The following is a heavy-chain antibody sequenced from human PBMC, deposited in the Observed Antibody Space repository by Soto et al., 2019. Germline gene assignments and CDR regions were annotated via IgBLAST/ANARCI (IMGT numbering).Heavy chain of an antibody. D-gene: IGHD3-22*01. J-gene: IGHJ3*02. Sequence: GASVKVSCKSSGYSFSNYNFCWVRQAPGRGLEWLGWISGYNGNTKYAQKFQGRVTMTTDSFTSTAYMELRSLRSDDAATYYCARMVKTVTMIVVVNDALDIWAQGTMVTVAS. CDR3: ARMVKTVTMIVVVNDALDI. CDR1: GYSFSNYN. CDR2: ISGYNGNT. V-gene: IGHV1-18*01.